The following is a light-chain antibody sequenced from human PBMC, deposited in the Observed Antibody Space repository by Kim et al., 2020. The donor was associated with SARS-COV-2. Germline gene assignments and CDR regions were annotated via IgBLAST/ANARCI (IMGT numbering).Light chain of an antibody. V-gene: IGLV2-14*03. CDR1: SSDVGGHNL. CDR2: DVS. CDR3: SSYTSSGTGL. J-gene: IGLJ2*01. Sequence: QSALTQPASVSGSPGQSITISCTGTSSDVGGHNLVSWYQQHPGKAPKLMIYDVSNRPSGISDRFSGSKSGNTASLTISGLQAEDETDYYCSSYTSSGTGLFGGGTQLTVL.